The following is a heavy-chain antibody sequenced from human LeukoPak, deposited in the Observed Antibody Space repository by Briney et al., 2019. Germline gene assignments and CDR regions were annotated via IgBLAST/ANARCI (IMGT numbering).Heavy chain of an antibody. D-gene: IGHD3-10*01. J-gene: IGHJ5*02. Sequence: ASVKVSCKASGGTFNSYAITWVRQAPGQGLEWMGWMNPNSGNTGYAQKFQGRVTMTRNTSISTAYMELSSLRSEDTAVYYCARASLWFGELDPWFDPWGQGTLVTVSS. CDR3: ARASLWFGELDPWFDP. V-gene: IGHV1-8*01. CDR2: MNPNSGNT. CDR1: GGTFNSYA.